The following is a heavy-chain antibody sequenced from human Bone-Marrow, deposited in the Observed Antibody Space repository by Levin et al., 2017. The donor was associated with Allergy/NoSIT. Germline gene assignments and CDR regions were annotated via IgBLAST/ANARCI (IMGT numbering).Heavy chain of an antibody. Sequence: PWASVKVSCKASGYFFSNYYMHWVRQAPGQGLEWMGIINPTDGSTTYAEKFQGRLTMTTNTSTTTVYMELSSLTSDDTAVYYCARDLETSGWWPNWFDPWGQGTLVTVSS. V-gene: IGHV1-46*01. CDR2: INPTDGST. J-gene: IGHJ5*02. CDR3: ARDLETSGWWPNWFDP. D-gene: IGHD6-19*01. CDR1: GYFFSNYY.